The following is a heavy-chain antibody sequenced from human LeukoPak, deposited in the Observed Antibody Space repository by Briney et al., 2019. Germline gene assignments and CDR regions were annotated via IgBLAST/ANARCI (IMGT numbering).Heavy chain of an antibody. CDR2: ISGSGGST. CDR3: AKDQWWEPTH. V-gene: IGHV3-23*01. Sequence: GGSLRLSCAASGFTFSRYAMSWVRQAPGKGLEWVSGISGSGGSTYYADSVKGRVTISRDNSKNTLYLQVTSLRAEDTAVYYCAKDQWWEPTHWGQGTLVTVSS. J-gene: IGHJ4*02. D-gene: IGHD1-26*01. CDR1: GFTFSRYA.